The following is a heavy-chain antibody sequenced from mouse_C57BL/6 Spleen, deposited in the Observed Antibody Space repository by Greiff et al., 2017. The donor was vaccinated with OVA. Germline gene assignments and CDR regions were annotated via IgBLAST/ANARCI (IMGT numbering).Heavy chain of an antibody. CDR1: GYAFSSYW. D-gene: IGHD2-12*01. CDR2: IYPGDGDT. J-gene: IGHJ4*01. V-gene: IGHV1-80*01. Sequence: QVQLKESGAELVKPGASVKISCKASGYAFSSYWMNWVKQRPGKGLEWIGQIYPGDGDTNYNGKFKGKATLTADKSSSTAYMQLSSLTSEDSAVYFCARDDDYAMDYWGQGTSVTVSS. CDR3: ARDDDYAMDY.